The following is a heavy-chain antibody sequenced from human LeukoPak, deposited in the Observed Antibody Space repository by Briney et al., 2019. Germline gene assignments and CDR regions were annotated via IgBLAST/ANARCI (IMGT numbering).Heavy chain of an antibody. V-gene: IGHV1-18*01. CDR1: GYTFNTYG. Sequence: GGLVRVSGKASGYTFNTYGISWVRQAPGQGLGWMGWISADNGNTKYAEKLQGRVTLTTDTSTSTEYMELRRLRSDDTAVYYCARAYGDPLCDWFDPWGQGTLVTV. CDR2: ISADNGNT. J-gene: IGHJ5*02. D-gene: IGHD4-17*01. CDR3: ARAYGDPLCDWFDP.